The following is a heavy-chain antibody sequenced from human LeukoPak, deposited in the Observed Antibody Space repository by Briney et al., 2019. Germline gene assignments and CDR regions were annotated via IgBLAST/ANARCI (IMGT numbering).Heavy chain of an antibody. CDR2: IYNSGST. V-gene: IGHV4-31*03. Sequence: PSQTLSLTCTVSGGSISSGGYYWSWIRQHPGKGLEWIGYIYNSGSTYYNPPLKSRVTISVDTSKNQFSLKLSSVTASATAVYYCAREIYVVREIVIPSYCDYWGQGTLVTVSS. CDR3: AREIYVVREIVIPSYCDY. CDR1: GGSISSGGYY. D-gene: IGHD3-10*01. J-gene: IGHJ4*02.